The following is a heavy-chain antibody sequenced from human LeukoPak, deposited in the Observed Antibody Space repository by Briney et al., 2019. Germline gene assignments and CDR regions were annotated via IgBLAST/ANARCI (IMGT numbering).Heavy chain of an antibody. J-gene: IGHJ3*02. CDR1: GGTFSSYA. V-gene: IGHV1-69*05. Sequence: SVKVSCKASGGTFSSYAISWVRQAPGQGLEWMGRIIPIFGTANYAQKFQGRVTITTDESTSTAYMELSSLRSEDTAVYYCAREIAPSMIVVVITTGGAFDIWGQGTMVTVSS. D-gene: IGHD3-22*01. CDR2: IIPIFGTA. CDR3: AREIAPSMIVVVITTGGAFDI.